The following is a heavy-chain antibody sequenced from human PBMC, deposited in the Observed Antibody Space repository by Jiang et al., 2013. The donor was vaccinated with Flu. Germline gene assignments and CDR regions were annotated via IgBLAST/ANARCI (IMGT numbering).Heavy chain of an antibody. Sequence: IGYDLLHGSTYYNPSLKSRVTISVDTSKNQFSLKLSSVTAADTAVYYCARDLTAGGYPTYYFDYWGQGTLVTVSS. V-gene: IGHV4-31*02. CDR2: DLLHGST. D-gene: IGHD3-22*01. CDR3: ARDLTAGGYPTYYFDY. J-gene: IGHJ4*02.